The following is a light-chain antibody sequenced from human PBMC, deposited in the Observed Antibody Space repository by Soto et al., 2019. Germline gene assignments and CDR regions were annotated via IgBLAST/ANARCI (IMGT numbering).Light chain of an antibody. CDR1: SSDVGGYNY. V-gene: IGLV2-14*03. J-gene: IGLJ1*01. CDR3: SSYTSSSTPY. CDR2: DVS. Sequence: QSALTQPASVSGSPGQSITISCTGTSSDVGGYNYVSWYQQHPGKAPKLMIYDVSNRPSGVSDRFSGSKSGNTASLTISGLQAEDEADYYCSSYTSSSTPYLATGTKVTVL.